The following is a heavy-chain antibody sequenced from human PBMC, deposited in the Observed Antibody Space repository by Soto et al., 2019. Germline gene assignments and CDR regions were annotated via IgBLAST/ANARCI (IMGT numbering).Heavy chain of an antibody. D-gene: IGHD6-13*01. J-gene: IGHJ5*02. CDR1: GGSISSGDYY. CDR2: IYYSGST. V-gene: IGHV4-30-4*01. CDR3: AREHKAAGTRGKNWFDP. Sequence: SETLSLTCTVSGGSISSGDYYWSWIRQPPGKGLEWIGYIYYSGSTYYNPSLKSRVTISVDTSKNQFSLKLSSVTAADTAVYYCAREHKAAGTRGKNWFDPWGQGTLVT.